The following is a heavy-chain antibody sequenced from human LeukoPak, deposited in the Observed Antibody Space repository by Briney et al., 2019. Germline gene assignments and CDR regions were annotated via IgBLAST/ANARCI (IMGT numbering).Heavy chain of an antibody. CDR3: ARYRRRVDSIADLGY. D-gene: IGHD1-14*01. J-gene: IGHJ4*02. CDR2: ISSSGSTI. Sequence: GSLRLSCAACGCTFSDYYMSWIRQAPGKGLEWVSYISSSGSTIYYADSVKGRFTISRDNAKNSLYLQMNSLRAEDTAVYYCARYRRRVDSIADLGYWGQGTLVTVSS. CDR1: GCTFSDYY. V-gene: IGHV3-11*04.